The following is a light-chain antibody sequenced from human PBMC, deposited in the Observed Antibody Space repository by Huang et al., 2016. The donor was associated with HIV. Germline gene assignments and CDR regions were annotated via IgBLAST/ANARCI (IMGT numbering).Light chain of an antibody. CDR1: QSIFYNSNGQNY. J-gene: IGKJ3*01. CDR2: WAS. V-gene: IGKV4-1*01. Sequence: DVVLSQSPDYLPVSLGARATVNCRSSQSIFYNSNGQNYLAWYQQKAGQPPKLLVYWASTRAPGVPDRFRGTGSGTDFTLTINNLQAEDAAVYYCQQYYFSPRTFGPGTKVDI. CDR3: QQYYFSPRT.